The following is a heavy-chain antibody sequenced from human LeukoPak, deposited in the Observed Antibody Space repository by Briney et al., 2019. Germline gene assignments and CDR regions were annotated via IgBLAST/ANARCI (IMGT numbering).Heavy chain of an antibody. CDR2: INHSGST. Sequence: SETLSLTCAVYGGSFSGYYWSWIRQPPGKGLEWIGEINHSGSTNYNPSLKSRVTISVDTSKNQFSLKLSSVTAADTAVYYCARPSDYGDYFDYWGQGTLVTVSS. J-gene: IGHJ4*02. V-gene: IGHV4-34*01. D-gene: IGHD4-17*01. CDR1: GGSFSGYY. CDR3: ARPSDYGDYFDY.